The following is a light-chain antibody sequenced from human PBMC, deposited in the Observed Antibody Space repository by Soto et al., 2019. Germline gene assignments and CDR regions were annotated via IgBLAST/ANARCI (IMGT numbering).Light chain of an antibody. CDR1: QSVSSK. CDR2: GAS. J-gene: IGKJ1*01. V-gene: IGKV3-15*01. Sequence: EIVMTQSPGTLSVSPGEGATLSCRASQSVSSKLAWYLQKPGQAPWLLIYGASTRATGIPARFSGSGSGTEFTLTISSLQSEDFAVYYCQQYSNWPRTFGQGTKVDIK. CDR3: QQYSNWPRT.